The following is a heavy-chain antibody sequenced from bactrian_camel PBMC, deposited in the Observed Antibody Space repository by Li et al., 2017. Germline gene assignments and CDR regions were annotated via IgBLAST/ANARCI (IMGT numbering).Heavy chain of an antibody. J-gene: IGHJ4*01. V-gene: IGHV3S54*01. CDR2: IAPATGTT. D-gene: IGHD7*01. Sequence: HVQLVESGGGSVNAGGSLTLSCAASGSGYISGTACLAWFRVIPGKERTGIAAIAPATGTTFYSDSVKDRFIISQDNAKTLYLQMNGLKPEDTASYVSAAQGPFVNSPRGVYCTPDPQYGTYVQGTQVTVS. CDR1: GYISGTAC.